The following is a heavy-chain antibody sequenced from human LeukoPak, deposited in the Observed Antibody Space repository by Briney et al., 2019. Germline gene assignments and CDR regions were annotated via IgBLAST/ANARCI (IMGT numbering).Heavy chain of an antibody. CDR2: ISYDGTNK. CDR1: GFTFSSYA. CDR3: AKGGLVHRFDP. V-gene: IGHV3-30*04. Sequence: HPGGSLRLSCAASGFTFSSYAMSWVRQAPGKGLEWVAVISYDGTNKYYADSVKGRFTISRDNSKNTLYLQMNSLRADDTAVYYCAKGGLVHRFDPWGQGTLVTVSS. J-gene: IGHJ5*02.